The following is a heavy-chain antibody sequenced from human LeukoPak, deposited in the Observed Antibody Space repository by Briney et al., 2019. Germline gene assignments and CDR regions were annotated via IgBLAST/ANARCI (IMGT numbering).Heavy chain of an antibody. D-gene: IGHD3-16*01. Sequence: GGSLRLSCAPSGFAFSSYWMNWVRQASGKGLEWVANVDREGSDKNYVDSVKGRFTISRDNAKNSLYLQMNSLRVEDTAVYYCARDGVPGGRDVWGQGTTVTVS. CDR3: ARDGVPGGRDV. J-gene: IGHJ6*02. CDR1: GFAFSSYW. V-gene: IGHV3-7*01. CDR2: VDREGSDK.